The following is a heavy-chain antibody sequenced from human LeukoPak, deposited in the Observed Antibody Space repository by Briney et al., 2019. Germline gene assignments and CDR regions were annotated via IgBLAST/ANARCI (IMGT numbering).Heavy chain of an antibody. J-gene: IGHJ6*03. D-gene: IGHD4-17*01. Sequence: PSETLSLTCTVSGGSISSYYWSWIRQPPGKGLGWIGYIHYSGSTNYNPSLKSRVTISVDTSKNQFSLKLSSVTAADTAVYYCARGARAKTTVYYYYYMDVWGKGTTVTVSS. V-gene: IGHV4-59*01. CDR2: IHYSGST. CDR1: GGSISSYY. CDR3: ARGARAKTTVYYYYYMDV.